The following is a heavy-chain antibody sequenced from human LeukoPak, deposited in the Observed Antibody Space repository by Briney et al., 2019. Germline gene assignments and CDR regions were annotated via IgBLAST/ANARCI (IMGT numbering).Heavy chain of an antibody. V-gene: IGHV5-51*01. J-gene: IGHJ4*02. CDR1: GYSFTNSW. Sequence: GESQKISCKGSGYSFTNSWIGWVRQMPGKGLEWMGIIYPGDSDTRYSPSFQGQVTISADKSISTAYLQWSSLKASDTAMYYCARLSAARSFDYWGQGTLVTVSS. CDR2: IYPGDSDT. D-gene: IGHD6-6*01. CDR3: ARLSAARSFDY.